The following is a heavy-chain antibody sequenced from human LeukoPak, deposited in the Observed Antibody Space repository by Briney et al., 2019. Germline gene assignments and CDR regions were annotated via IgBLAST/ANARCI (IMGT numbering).Heavy chain of an antibody. J-gene: IGHJ6*03. CDR3: ARVGGNSFYYYYMDV. Sequence: GESLKISCKVSGYSFTNYWIGWVRQMPGKGLEWMGIIYPGDSDTRYSPSFQGQVTISADKSISTAYLQWSSLKASDTAMYYCARVGGNSFYYYYMDVWGKGTTVTVSS. V-gene: IGHV5-51*03. D-gene: IGHD4-23*01. CDR1: GYSFTNYW. CDR2: IYPGDSDT.